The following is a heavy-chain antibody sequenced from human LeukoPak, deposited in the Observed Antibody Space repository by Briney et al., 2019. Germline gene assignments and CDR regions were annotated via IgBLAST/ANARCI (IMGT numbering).Heavy chain of an antibody. CDR3: AKDNMITFGGVIDDAFDI. J-gene: IGHJ3*02. V-gene: IGHV3-23*01. CDR2: ISGSGGST. Sequence: GGSLRLSCAAPGFTLSSYAMSWVRQAPGKGLEWVSAISGSGGSTYYADSVKGRFTISRDNSKNTLYLQMNSLRAEDTAVYYCAKDNMITFGGVIDDAFDIWGQGTMVTVSS. D-gene: IGHD3-16*02. CDR1: GFTLSSYA.